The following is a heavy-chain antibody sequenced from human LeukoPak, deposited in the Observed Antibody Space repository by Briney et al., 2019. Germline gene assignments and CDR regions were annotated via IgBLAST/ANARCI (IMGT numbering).Heavy chain of an antibody. D-gene: IGHD3-10*01. CDR2: IRNKANSYAT. Sequence: GGSLRLSCAASGFTFSGSAMHWVRQTSGKGLEWVGRIRNKANSYATAYAASVKGRFTISRDDSKNTAYLQMNSLKSEDTAVYYCARHAASGGSGVDYWGQGTLVTVSS. CDR3: ARHAASGGSGVDY. CDR1: GFTFSGSA. J-gene: IGHJ4*02. V-gene: IGHV3-73*01.